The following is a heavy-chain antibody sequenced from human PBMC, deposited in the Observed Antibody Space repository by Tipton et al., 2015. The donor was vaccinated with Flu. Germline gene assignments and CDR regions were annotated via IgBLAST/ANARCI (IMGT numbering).Heavy chain of an antibody. V-gene: IGHV1-69*09. J-gene: IGHJ3*02. Sequence: QVQLVQSGAEVKKPGSSVKVSCKASGGTFSSYAISWVRQAPGQGLEWMGGIIPILGIANYAQKFQGRVTITADKSTSTAYMELSSLRSEDTAVYYCARDGPWFRELYGENDAFDIWGQGTMVTVSS. D-gene: IGHD3-10*01. CDR3: ARDGPWFRELYGENDAFDI. CDR1: GGTFSSYA. CDR2: IIPILGIA.